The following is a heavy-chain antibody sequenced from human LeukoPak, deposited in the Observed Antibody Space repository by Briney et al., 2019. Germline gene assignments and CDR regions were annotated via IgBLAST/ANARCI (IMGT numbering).Heavy chain of an antibody. V-gene: IGHV1-58*02. CDR2: IVLGSGNT. D-gene: IGHD3-3*01. J-gene: IGHJ5*02. CDR3: AAQRGASLHDFWSTRLFDP. CDR1: GFTFHTSA. Sequence: SVKVSCKASGFTFHTSAMQWVRQARGQRHEWIGWIVLGSGNTVYSHKFHDRAIITRDMSTSTVYMELDSLGSEDTAVYYCAAQRGASLHDFWSTRLFDPWGQGTLVTVSS.